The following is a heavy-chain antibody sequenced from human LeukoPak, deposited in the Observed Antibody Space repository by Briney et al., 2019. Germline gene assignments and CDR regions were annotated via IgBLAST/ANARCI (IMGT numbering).Heavy chain of an antibody. CDR2: ISSSGSTI. CDR1: GXTYSSYE. V-gene: IGHV3-48*03. D-gene: IGHD3-16*01. CDR3: ARVDLGVPYYYGMDV. Sequence: GGSLRLSCAASGXTYSSYEMNWVRQAPGKGLEWVSYISSSGSTIYYADSVKGRFTISRDNAKNSLYLQMNSLRAEDTAVYYCARVDLGVPYYYGMDVWGQGTTVTVSS. J-gene: IGHJ6*02.